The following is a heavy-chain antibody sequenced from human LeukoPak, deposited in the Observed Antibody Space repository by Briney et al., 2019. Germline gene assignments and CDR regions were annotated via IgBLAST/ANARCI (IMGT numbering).Heavy chain of an antibody. CDR1: GGSFSGYY. J-gene: IGHJ6*04. D-gene: IGHD6-13*01. CDR3: ATGIAAAGTSGYYYYYYGMDV. Sequence: SETLSLTCAVYGGSFSGYYWSWIRQPPGKGLEWIGEISHSGSTNYNPSLKSRVTISVDTSKNQFSLKLSSVTAADTAVYYCATGIAAAGTSGYYYYYYGMDVWGKGTTVTVSS. CDR2: ISHSGST. V-gene: IGHV4-34*01.